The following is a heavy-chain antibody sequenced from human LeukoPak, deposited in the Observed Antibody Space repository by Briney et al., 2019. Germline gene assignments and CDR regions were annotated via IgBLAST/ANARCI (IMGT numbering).Heavy chain of an antibody. CDR1: GITLSSYD. J-gene: IGHJ3*02. D-gene: IGHD3-16*01. CDR3: VRDRAYAFDM. V-gene: IGHV3-30-3*01. Sequence: GGSLRLSCAASGITLSSYDMHWVRQAPGKALEWVAVISYDGSNKDYADSVKGRFTISRDNSKNSLYLQMNSLTDADTALYFCVRDRAYAFDMWGQGTVVSVSS. CDR2: ISYDGSNK.